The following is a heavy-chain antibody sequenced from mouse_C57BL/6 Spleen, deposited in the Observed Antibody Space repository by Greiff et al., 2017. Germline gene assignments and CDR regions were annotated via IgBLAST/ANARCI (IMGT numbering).Heavy chain of an antibody. Sequence: EVMLVESGEGLVQPGGSLKLSCAASGFTFSSYAMSWVRQTPEKRLGWVAYISSGGDYIYCADTVKGRFTSSRDNARNTLYLQMSSLKSEDTAMYYCTRDGSNYGFDYWGQGTTLTVSS. CDR1: GFTFSSYA. J-gene: IGHJ2*01. CDR3: TRDGSNYGFDY. V-gene: IGHV5-9-1*02. CDR2: ISSGGDYI. D-gene: IGHD2-5*01.